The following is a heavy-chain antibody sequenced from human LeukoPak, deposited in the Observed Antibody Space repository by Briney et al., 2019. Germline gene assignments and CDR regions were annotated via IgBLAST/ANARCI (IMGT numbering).Heavy chain of an antibody. CDR1: GYTFTGYY. D-gene: IGHD1-7*01. Sequence: ASVKVSCKASGYTFTGYYMHWVRQAPGQGLEWMGWINPNSGGTNYAQKFQGRVTMTRDTSISTAYMELSRLRSDDTAVYYCARGETGTTHQMGFDPWGQGTLVTVSS. CDR3: ARGETGTTHQMGFDP. J-gene: IGHJ5*02. V-gene: IGHV1-2*02. CDR2: INPNSGGT.